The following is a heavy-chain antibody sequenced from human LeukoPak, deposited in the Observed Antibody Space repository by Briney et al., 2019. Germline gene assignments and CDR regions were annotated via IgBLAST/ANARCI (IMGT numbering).Heavy chain of an antibody. CDR3: ARVLYGIYYDSSGYYYFDY. V-gene: IGHV4-39*07. Sequence: SETLSLTCTVSGGSISSSSYYWGWIRQPPGKGLEWIGSIYYSGSTYYNPSLKSRVTISVDTSKNQFSLKLSSVTAADTAVYYCARVLYGIYYDSSGYYYFDYWGQGTLVTVSS. D-gene: IGHD3-22*01. CDR1: GGSISSSSYY. CDR2: IYYSGST. J-gene: IGHJ4*02.